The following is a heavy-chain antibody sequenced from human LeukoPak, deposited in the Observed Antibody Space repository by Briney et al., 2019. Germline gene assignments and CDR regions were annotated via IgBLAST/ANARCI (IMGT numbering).Heavy chain of an antibody. CDR2: ISGSGGST. D-gene: IGHD1-26*01. Sequence: GGSLRLSCAASGFTFSSYGMSWVRQAPGKGLEWVSAISGSGGSTYYADSVKGRFTISRDNSKNTLYLQMNSLRAEDTAVYYCARDPGELLGVFDYWGQGTLVTVSS. CDR3: ARDPGELLGVFDY. CDR1: GFTFSSYG. J-gene: IGHJ4*02. V-gene: IGHV3-23*01.